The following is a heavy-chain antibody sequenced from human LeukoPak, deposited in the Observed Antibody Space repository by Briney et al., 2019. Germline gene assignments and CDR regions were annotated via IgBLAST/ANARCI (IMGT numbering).Heavy chain of an antibody. CDR2: ISSSNSYI. J-gene: IGHJ5*02. Sequence: GGSLRLSCSASGFTFSTYSMNWVRQAPGKGLEWVSSISSSNSYIYYADSVKGRFTISRDNAKNSLYLQMKSLRAEDTAVYYCARGKTSQNIVTRKTYNWFDPWGQGTLVTVSS. CDR3: ARGKTSQNIVTRKTYNWFDP. CDR1: GFTFSTYS. D-gene: IGHD2/OR15-2a*01. V-gene: IGHV3-21*01.